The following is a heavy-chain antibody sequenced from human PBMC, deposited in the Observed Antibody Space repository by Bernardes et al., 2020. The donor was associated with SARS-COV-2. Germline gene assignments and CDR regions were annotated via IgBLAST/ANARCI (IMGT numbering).Heavy chain of an antibody. CDR3: ARLSEYQVVKQDY. CDR1: GYSFDTYW. Sequence: GESLKISCKASGYSFDTYWINWVRQVPGKGLEWMGRIDPFDSSVNYSPSFQGHVTFSVDKSVTTAYLQWSSLKASDTAIYYCARLSEYQVVKQDYWGQGTLVTVSS. V-gene: IGHV5-10-1*01. D-gene: IGHD3-22*01. J-gene: IGHJ4*02. CDR2: IDPFDSSV.